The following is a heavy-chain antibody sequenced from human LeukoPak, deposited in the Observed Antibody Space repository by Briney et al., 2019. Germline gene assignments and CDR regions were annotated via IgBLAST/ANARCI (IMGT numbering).Heavy chain of an antibody. D-gene: IGHD3-10*01. CDR2: IYHSGTT. CDR1: GGSINSGGY. J-gene: IGHJ4*02. Sequence: SETLSLTCTVSGGSINSGGYWSWIRQHPGKGLEWIGYIYHSGTTYFNPSLKGRVTMSVDTSKNQFSLKLSSVTAADTAVYYCARDSGISGRTDYWGQGTLVTVSS. V-gene: IGHV4-31*03. CDR3: ARDSGISGRTDY.